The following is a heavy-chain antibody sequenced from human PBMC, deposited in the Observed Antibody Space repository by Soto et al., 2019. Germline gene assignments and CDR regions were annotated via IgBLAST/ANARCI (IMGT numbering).Heavy chain of an antibody. J-gene: IGHJ4*02. CDR2: IYYTGTT. CDR3: ARLGGYYQAFDS. D-gene: IGHD3-22*01. V-gene: IGHV4-59*08. CDR1: GGSISDYY. Sequence: QVQLQESGPGLVKPSETLSLTCTVSGGSISDYYWGWIRQSPGKGLEWIGYIYYTGTTKYNPSLKSRVTISVDSAKNQFSLKLDSVTAADTAVYYCARLGGYYQAFDSWGQGTLVTVSS.